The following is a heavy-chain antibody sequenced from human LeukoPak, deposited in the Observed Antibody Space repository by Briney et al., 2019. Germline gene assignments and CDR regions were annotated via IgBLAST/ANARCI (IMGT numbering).Heavy chain of an antibody. Sequence: GESLKISCKVSGYTFTHNWIGWVRQKPGRGLEWLGVIFPADSNTAYNSSFRGQVTISVDKSIDTAYLQWGSLKASDSAIYYCARHRATGTRSDFDYWGQGTVVTVSS. D-gene: IGHD1-14*01. V-gene: IGHV5-51*01. CDR3: ARHRATGTRSDFDY. J-gene: IGHJ4*02. CDR2: IFPADSNT. CDR1: GYTFTHNW.